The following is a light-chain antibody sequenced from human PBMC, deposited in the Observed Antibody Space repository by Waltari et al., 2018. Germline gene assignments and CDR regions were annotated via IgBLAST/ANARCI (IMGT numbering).Light chain of an antibody. CDR1: QRITNW. Sequence: DIQMTQSPSTLSASLGDRVTITCRASQRITNWVAWYQQKPGMAPKLLIYGVSTLESGVPSRFSGSGSGAEFTLTISSLQPDDFATYYCQYYNNYELTFGGGTKVEIK. CDR2: GVS. V-gene: IGKV1-5*03. CDR3: QYYNNYELT. J-gene: IGKJ4*01.